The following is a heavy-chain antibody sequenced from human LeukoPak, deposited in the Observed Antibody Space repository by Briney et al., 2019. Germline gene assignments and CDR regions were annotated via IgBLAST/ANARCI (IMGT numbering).Heavy chain of an antibody. V-gene: IGHV3-48*01. J-gene: IGHJ5*02. CDR2: ISSSSSTI. D-gene: IGHD3-22*01. Sequence: GGSLRLSCAASGFTFSSYSMNWVRQAPGKGLEWVSYISSSSSTIYYADSVKGRFTISRDNAKNSLYLQMNSLRAEDTAVYYCARHDGYYYDSSGYLNWFDPWGQGTLVTVSS. CDR1: GFTFSSYS. CDR3: ARHDGYYYDSSGYLNWFDP.